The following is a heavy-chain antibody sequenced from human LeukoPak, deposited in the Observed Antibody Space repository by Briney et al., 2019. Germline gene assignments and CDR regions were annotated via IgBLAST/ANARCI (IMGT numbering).Heavy chain of an antibody. D-gene: IGHD3-10*01. Sequence: GGSLRLSCAASGFTFSSYSMNWVRQAPGKGLEWVSYISSSSSTIYYADSVKGRFTISRDNAKNSLYLQMNSLRAEDTAVYYFARILLWFGELYCMDVWGQGTTVTVSS. CDR1: GFTFSSYS. CDR2: ISSSSSTI. CDR3: ARILLWFGELYCMDV. J-gene: IGHJ6*02. V-gene: IGHV3-48*04.